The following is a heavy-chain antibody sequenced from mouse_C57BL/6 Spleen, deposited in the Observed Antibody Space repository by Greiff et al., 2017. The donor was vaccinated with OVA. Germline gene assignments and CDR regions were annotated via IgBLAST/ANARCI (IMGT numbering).Heavy chain of an antibody. J-gene: IGHJ2*01. Sequence: EVMLVESGGGLVKPGGSLKLSCAASGFTFSSYAMSWVRQTPEKRLEWVATISDGGSYTYYPDNVKGRFTISRDNAKNNLYLQMSHLKSEDTAMYYCAREGYSNYVGDFDYWGQGTTLTVSS. CDR1: GFTFSSYA. CDR3: AREGYSNYVGDFDY. V-gene: IGHV5-4*01. CDR2: ISDGGSYT. D-gene: IGHD2-5*01.